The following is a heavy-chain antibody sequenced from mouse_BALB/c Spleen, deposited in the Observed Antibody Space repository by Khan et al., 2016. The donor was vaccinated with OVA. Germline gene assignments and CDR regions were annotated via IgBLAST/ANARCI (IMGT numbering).Heavy chain of an antibody. J-gene: IGHJ2*01. CDR1: GFNIKDTH. V-gene: IGHV14-3*02. CDR3: APAGTGDYFDY. D-gene: IGHD4-1*01. Sequence: EVELVESGAELVKPGASVKLSCTASGFNIKDTHMHWVKQRPEQGLEWIGRIDPANDNSTYDPRFQGKATITADTSSNTAYLHLSSLTSEDTAVYYCAPAGTGDYFDYWGQGTTLTVSS. CDR2: IDPANDNS.